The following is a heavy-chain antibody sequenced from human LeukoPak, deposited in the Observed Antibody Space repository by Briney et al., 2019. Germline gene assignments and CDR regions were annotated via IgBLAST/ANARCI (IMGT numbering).Heavy chain of an antibody. Sequence: PGASLRLSCAASGFTFSSYAMSWVRQAPGKGLEWVSAISGSGGSTYYADSVKGRFTISRDNSKNTLYLQMNSLRAEDTAVYYCASRLSYCSGGSCYSHHDASDIWGQGTMVTVSS. J-gene: IGHJ3*02. D-gene: IGHD2-15*01. CDR2: ISGSGGST. V-gene: IGHV3-23*01. CDR1: GFTFSSYA. CDR3: ASRLSYCSGGSCYSHHDASDI.